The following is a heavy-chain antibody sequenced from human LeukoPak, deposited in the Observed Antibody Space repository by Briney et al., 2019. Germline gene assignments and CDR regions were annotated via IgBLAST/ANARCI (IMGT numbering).Heavy chain of an antibody. J-gene: IGHJ4*02. CDR2: ISSAGGST. CDR3: AKDWTTVVTPKGYYFDS. CDR1: GFSFNNYE. Sequence: GGSLRLSCAASGFSFNNYEMSWVRQAPGKGLEWVSSISSAGGSTYYADSVKGRFTISRDNSKNTLSLQMDSLRVEDTAVYYCAKDWTTVVTPKGYYFDSWGQGTLVTVSS. V-gene: IGHV3-23*01. D-gene: IGHD4-23*01.